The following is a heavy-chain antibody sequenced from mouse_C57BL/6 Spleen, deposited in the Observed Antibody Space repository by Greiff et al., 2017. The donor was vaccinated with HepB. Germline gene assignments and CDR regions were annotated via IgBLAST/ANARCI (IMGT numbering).Heavy chain of an antibody. CDR3: ARDLATVVATDWYFDV. J-gene: IGHJ1*03. V-gene: IGHV1-52*01. CDR1: GYTFTSYW. CDR2: IDPSDSET. Sequence: QVQLQQPGAELVRPGSSVKLSCKASGYTFTSYWMHWVKQRPIQGLEWIGNIDPSDSETHYNQKFKDKATLTVDKSSSTASMQLSSLTSEDSAVYYCARDLATVVATDWYFDVWGTGTTVTVSS. D-gene: IGHD1-1*01.